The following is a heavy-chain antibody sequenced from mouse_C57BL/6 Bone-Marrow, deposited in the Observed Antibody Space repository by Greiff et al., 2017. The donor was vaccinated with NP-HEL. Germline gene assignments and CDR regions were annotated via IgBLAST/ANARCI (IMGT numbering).Heavy chain of an antibody. CDR2: INPRSGYT. Sequence: QVQLQQSGAELAKPGASVKLSCKASGFTFTSSWMHWVKQRPGQGLEWIGYINPRSGYTKYNPKFKDKATLTADKSSSTAYLQLSSLTYEDSAVYYCASLPFYLGYWGKGPTLSVST. CDR1: GFTFTSSW. V-gene: IGHV1-7*01. J-gene: IGHJ2*01. CDR3: ASLPFYLGY.